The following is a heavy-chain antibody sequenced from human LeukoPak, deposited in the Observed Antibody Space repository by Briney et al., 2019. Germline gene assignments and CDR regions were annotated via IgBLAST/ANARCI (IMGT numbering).Heavy chain of an antibody. CDR3: ARDTPSSSWYPIDY. D-gene: IGHD6-13*01. V-gene: IGHV4-38-2*02. Sequence: SETLSLTCTVSGYSISSGYYWGWIRQPAGKGLEWIGRIYSSGSANYNPSLMSRVTMSVDTSKNQFSLKLSSVTAADTAVYYCARDTPSSSWYPIDYWGQGTLVTVSS. CDR2: IYSSGSA. CDR1: GYSISSGYY. J-gene: IGHJ4*02.